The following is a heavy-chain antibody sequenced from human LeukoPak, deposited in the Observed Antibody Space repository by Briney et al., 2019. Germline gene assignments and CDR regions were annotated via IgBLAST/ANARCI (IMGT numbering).Heavy chain of an antibody. CDR1: RFSFGSYW. CDR3: ARRSGHDTRRYFDY. Sequence: GGSLRLSCAASRFSFGSYWMSWVRQAPGKGLEWVASINQDASEKYYADSVKGRFTISRDNAKTSVYLQMNSLRDEDTAVYFCARRSGHDTRRYFDYWGQGSLVTVSS. J-gene: IGHJ4*02. CDR2: INQDASEK. D-gene: IGHD3-3*01. V-gene: IGHV3-7*01.